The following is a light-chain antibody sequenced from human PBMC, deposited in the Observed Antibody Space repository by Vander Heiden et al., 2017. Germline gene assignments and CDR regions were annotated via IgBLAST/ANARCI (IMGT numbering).Light chain of an antibody. CDR2: LGS. V-gene: IGKV2-28*01. CDR1: QSLLHSNGYNY. CDR3: MQARQMQLT. Sequence: DIVMTQSPLSLPVPTGEPASISCRSSQSLLHSNGYNYLDWYLQKPGQSPQVLIYLGSNRASGVPDRFSGSVSGTDFTLKISRVEAEDVGVYYCMQARQMQLTFGGGTKVEIQ. J-gene: IGKJ4*01.